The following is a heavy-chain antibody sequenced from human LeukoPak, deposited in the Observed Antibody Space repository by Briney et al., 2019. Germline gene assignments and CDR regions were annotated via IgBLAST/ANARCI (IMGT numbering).Heavy chain of an antibody. CDR1: GFTFSSYA. Sequence: GGSLRLSCAASGFTFSSYAMSWVRQAPGKGLEWVSAISGSGGSTYYADSVKGRFTISRDNSKNTLYLQMNSLRAEDTAVYYCAKDRAASKVGVVRYPRNFDYWGQGTLVTVSS. D-gene: IGHD3-3*01. V-gene: IGHV3-23*01. J-gene: IGHJ4*02. CDR3: AKDRAASKVGVVRYPRNFDY. CDR2: ISGSGGST.